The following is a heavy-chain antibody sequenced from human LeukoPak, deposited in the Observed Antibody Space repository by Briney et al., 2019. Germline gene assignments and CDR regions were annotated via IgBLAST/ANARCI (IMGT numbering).Heavy chain of an antibody. Sequence: SETLSLTCTVSGGSISSYYWSWIRQPAGKGLEWIGRIYTSGSTNYNPSLRSRVTMSVDTSKNQFSLKLSSVTAADTAVYYCARDMDIVVVPAANHYYYYMDVWGKGTTVTVSS. D-gene: IGHD2-2*03. J-gene: IGHJ6*03. V-gene: IGHV4-4*07. CDR3: ARDMDIVVVPAANHYYYYMDV. CDR2: IYTSGST. CDR1: GGSISSYY.